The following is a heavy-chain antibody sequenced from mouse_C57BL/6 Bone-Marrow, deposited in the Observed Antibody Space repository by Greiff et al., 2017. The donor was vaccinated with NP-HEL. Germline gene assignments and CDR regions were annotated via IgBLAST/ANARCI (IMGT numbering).Heavy chain of an antibody. V-gene: IGHV5-4*01. CDR2: ISDGGSYT. CDR3: AREGFPWFAY. CDR1: GFTFSSYA. Sequence: EVHLVESGGGLVKPGGSLKLSCAASGFTFSSYAMSWVRQTPEKRLEWVATISDGGSYTYYPDNVKGRFTISRDNAKNNLYLQMSHLKSEDTAMYYCAREGFPWFAYWGQGTLVTVSA. J-gene: IGHJ3*01.